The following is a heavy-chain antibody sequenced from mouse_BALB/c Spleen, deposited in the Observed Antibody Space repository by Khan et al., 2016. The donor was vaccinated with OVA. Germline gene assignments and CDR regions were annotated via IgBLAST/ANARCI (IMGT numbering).Heavy chain of an antibody. Sequence: VKLMESGPGLVAPSQSLSITCTVSGFSLTSYGVHWVRQPPGKGLEWLGVIWAGGSTNYNSALMSRLSISKDNSKSQVFLKMNSLQTDDTAMYYCARDDDYVRMDYWGQGTSVTVSS. CDR3: ARDDDYVRMDY. CDR2: IWAGGST. D-gene: IGHD2-4*01. CDR1: GFSLTSYG. J-gene: IGHJ4*01. V-gene: IGHV2-9*02.